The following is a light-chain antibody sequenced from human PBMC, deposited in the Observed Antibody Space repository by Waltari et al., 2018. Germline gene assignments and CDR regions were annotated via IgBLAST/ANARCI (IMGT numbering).Light chain of an antibody. CDR3: QQYYSTPPT. Sequence: DIVMTQSPDSLGVSLGERAPITCKSSQSVLHNSNNKNFLAWYQQKPGQPPKLLIYWASTRESGVPDRFSGSGSGTDFTLTISSLQAEDVAVYYCQQYYSTPPTFGPGTKVDIK. J-gene: IGKJ3*01. CDR2: WAS. CDR1: QSVLHNSNNKNF. V-gene: IGKV4-1*01.